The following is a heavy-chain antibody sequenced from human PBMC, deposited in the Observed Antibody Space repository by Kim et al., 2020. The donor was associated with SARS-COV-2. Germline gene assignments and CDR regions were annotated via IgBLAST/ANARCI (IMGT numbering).Heavy chain of an antibody. D-gene: IGHD5-12*01. Sequence: SETLSLTCTISRGSITGYYWTWIRQPPGKGLEWIGYIYYNGNTIYNPSLKSRVTMSVDTSKNQFSLKLSSVIAADTAIYYCAREVTTTSGNWFDPRGQGTLVTVSS. CDR2: IYYNGNT. CDR3: AREVTTTSGNWFDP. V-gene: IGHV4-59*13. J-gene: IGHJ5*02. CDR1: RGSITGYY.